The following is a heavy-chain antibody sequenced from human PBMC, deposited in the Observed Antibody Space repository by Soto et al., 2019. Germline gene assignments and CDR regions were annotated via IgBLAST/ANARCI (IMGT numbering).Heavy chain of an antibody. CDR1: GFTFGNYL. Sequence: GGSLRLSCAASGFTFGNYLMHWVRQAPGKGLEWVSRMNSDGITTNYADSVKGRFTVSRDNAKNTLFLQMNSLRAEDTAVYYCATAEVDYWGPGTMITVSS. CDR2: MNSDGITT. CDR3: ATAEVDY. J-gene: IGHJ4*02. V-gene: IGHV3-74*01.